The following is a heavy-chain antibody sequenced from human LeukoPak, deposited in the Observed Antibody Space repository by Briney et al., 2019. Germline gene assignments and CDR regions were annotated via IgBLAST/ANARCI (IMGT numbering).Heavy chain of an antibody. CDR2: IYPGDSDT. V-gene: IGHV5-51*01. D-gene: IGHD3-22*01. Sequence: RGESLKISCKGFGYFFTTYWIGWVRQMPGKGLEWMGIIYPGDSDTRYSPSFQGQITISADKSISTAYLQWSSLKASDTAMYYCARRPASQKTDSYYNNNGPYSEAFDIWGQGTMVTVSS. J-gene: IGHJ3*02. CDR1: GYFFTTYW. CDR3: ARRPASQKTDSYYNNNGPYSEAFDI.